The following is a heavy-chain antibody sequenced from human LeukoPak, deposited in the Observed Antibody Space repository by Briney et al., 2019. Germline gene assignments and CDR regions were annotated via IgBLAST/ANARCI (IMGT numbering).Heavy chain of an antibody. CDR2: FYYSGST. D-gene: IGHD3-9*01. CDR3: ARLMYVTLVTFDY. J-gene: IGHJ4*02. Sequence: SETLSLTCTVSGDSITSDNYYWGWIRQPPGKGLKWIGSFYYSGSTYYNPSLKSRVTISVDTSKNQFSLKLSSVTAADTAVYYCARLMYVTLVTFDYWGQGTLVTVSS. CDR1: GDSITSDNYY. V-gene: IGHV4-39*01.